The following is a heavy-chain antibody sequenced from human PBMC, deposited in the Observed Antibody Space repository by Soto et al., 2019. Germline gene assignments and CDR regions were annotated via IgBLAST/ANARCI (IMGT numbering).Heavy chain of an antibody. J-gene: IGHJ6*02. CDR1: GGSISSGGYY. Sequence: QVQLQESGPGLVKPSQTLSLTCTVSGGSISSGGYYWTWIRQHPGKGLEWIGYIYYRENTYYNPSLKSRVTISVDTSKNQFSLKLSSVTAADTAVYYCARAPLISIFFAYGMDFGGQGTPVTVSS. CDR3: ARAPLISIFFAYGMDF. CDR2: IYYRENT. V-gene: IGHV4-31*03. D-gene: IGHD3-3*02.